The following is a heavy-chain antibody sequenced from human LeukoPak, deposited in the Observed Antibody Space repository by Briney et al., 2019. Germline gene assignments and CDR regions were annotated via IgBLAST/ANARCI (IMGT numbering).Heavy chain of an antibody. V-gene: IGHV1-69*13. CDR2: IIPIFGTA. D-gene: IGHD5-24*01. J-gene: IGHJ4*02. CDR3: ARDGMATLNY. CDR1: GGTFSSYA. Sequence: GASVKVSCKASGGTFSSYAISWERQAPGQGLEWMGGIIPIFGTANYAQKFQGRVTITADESTSTAYMELSSLRSEDTAVYYCARDGMATLNYWGQGTLVTVSS.